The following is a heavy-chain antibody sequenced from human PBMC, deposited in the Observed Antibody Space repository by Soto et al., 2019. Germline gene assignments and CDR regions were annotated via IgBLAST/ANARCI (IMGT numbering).Heavy chain of an antibody. CDR2: ISAYSGNT. CDR1: GYSFTDYG. CDR3: AIAATTFGVVTKIDF. D-gene: IGHD3-3*01. Sequence: QVNLVQSGPEVKKPGASVRVSCSASGYSFTDYGVSWVRQAPGQGLEWMGWISAYSGNTHYAQKFQDRVTMTTDATSTSAYMELRRLTSDDTAVYECAIAATTFGVVTKIDFWGQGALVPVSS. J-gene: IGHJ4*02. V-gene: IGHV1-18*04.